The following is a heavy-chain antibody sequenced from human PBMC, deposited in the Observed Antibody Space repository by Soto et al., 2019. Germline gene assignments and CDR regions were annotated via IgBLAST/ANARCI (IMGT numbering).Heavy chain of an antibody. Sequence: EVQLVQSGAEVKKPGESLRISCKGSGYSFTRYWISWVRQMPGKGLEWMGRIDPSDSYTNYSPSFQGHVTISADKSISTAYLQWGSLKASDTAMYYCASRPYDSSGYADYWGQGTLVTVSS. CDR1: GYSFTRYW. J-gene: IGHJ4*02. V-gene: IGHV5-10-1*01. CDR3: ASRPYDSSGYADY. CDR2: IDPSDSYT. D-gene: IGHD3-22*01.